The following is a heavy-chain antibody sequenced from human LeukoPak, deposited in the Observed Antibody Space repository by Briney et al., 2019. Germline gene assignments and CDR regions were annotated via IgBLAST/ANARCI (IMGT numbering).Heavy chain of an antibody. CDR2: IYYSGST. V-gene: IGHV4-61*01. CDR3: ARGLPPWGGNYGLNWFDP. J-gene: IGHJ5*02. Sequence: PSETLSLTCTVSGGSVSSGSYYWSWIRQPPGKGLEWIGYIYYSGSTNYNPSLKSRVTISVDTSKNQSSLKLSSVTAADTAVYYCARGLPPWGGNYGLNWFDPWGQGTLVTVSS. CDR1: GGSVSSGSYY. D-gene: IGHD1-7*01.